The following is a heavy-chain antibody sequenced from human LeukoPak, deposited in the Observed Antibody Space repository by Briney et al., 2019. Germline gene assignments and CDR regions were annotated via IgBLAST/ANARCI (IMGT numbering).Heavy chain of an antibody. CDR3: ARHESSSRHRKQQLDPFDY. V-gene: IGHV4-39*01. J-gene: IGHJ4*02. Sequence: SETLSLTCTVSGGSISSSSYYWGWIRQPPGKGLEWIGSIYYSGSTYYNPSLKSRVTISVDTSKNQFSLKLSSVTAADTAVYYCARHESSSRHRKQQLDPFDYWGQGTLVTVSS. CDR2: IYYSGST. CDR1: GGSISSSSYY. D-gene: IGHD6-13*01.